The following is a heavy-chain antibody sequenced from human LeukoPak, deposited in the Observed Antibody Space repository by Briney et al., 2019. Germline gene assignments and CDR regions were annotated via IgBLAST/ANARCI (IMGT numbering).Heavy chain of an antibody. CDR2: IYTSGST. Sequence: SETLSLTCSVSGDSLSRGSYYWNWIWQPAGKGLEWIGRIYTSGSTNYNPSLKSRVTMSVDTSKNQFSLKLSSVTAADTAVYYCARGDCSSTSCPSYFDYWGQGTLVTVSS. D-gene: IGHD2-2*01. J-gene: IGHJ4*02. CDR1: GDSLSRGSYY. CDR3: ARGDCSSTSCPSYFDY. V-gene: IGHV4-61*02.